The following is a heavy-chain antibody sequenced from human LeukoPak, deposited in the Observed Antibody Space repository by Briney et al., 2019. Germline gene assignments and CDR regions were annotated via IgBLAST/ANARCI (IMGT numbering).Heavy chain of an antibody. CDR2: IYYSGST. CDR1: GGSISSYY. CDR3: ARNRGSTVITDQYYYYYMDV. J-gene: IGHJ6*03. D-gene: IGHD4-11*01. V-gene: IGHV4-59*12. Sequence: SETLSLTCTVSGGSISSYYWSWIRQPPGKGLEWIAYIYYSGSTDYNPSLKSRVAMSVDTSKNQFSLKLSSVTAADTAVYYCARNRGSTVITDQYYYYYMDVWGKGTTVTVSS.